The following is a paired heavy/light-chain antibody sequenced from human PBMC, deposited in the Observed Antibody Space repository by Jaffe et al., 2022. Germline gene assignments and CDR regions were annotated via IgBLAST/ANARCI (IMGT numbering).Heavy chain of an antibody. CDR2: VFHNGNT. CDR3: ARGRMMGFDY. V-gene: IGHV4-59*01. CDR1: GGSMPTYY. Sequence: QVQLQESGPGLVKPSETLSLTCKVSGGSMPTYYWTWIRQPPGKGLEWIGYVFHNGNTNSNASLKSRVTISLDTSRSEFSLRLTSASAADTAVYYCARGRMMGFDYWGQGSLVTVSS. D-gene: IGHD3-16*01. J-gene: IGHJ4*02.
Light chain of an antibody. CDR3: CAYAGDYIWV. CDR2: EAT. Sequence: QSALTQPASVSGSPGESVAISCAGTSSDVGAYDRVSWYQQHPGEAPQLVIYEATKRPSRVSNRFSGSKSGNTASLSISGLRAEDEADYYCCAYAGDYIWVFGGGTKLTVL. J-gene: IGLJ3*02. V-gene: IGLV2-23*01. CDR1: SSDVGAYDR.